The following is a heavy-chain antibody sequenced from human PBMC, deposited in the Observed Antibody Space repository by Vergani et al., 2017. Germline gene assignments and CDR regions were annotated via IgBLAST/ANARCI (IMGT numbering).Heavy chain of an antibody. V-gene: IGHV6-1*01. CDR3: ARRVQYSSSWYNGLHFDY. J-gene: IGHJ4*02. CDR2: TYYRSKWYN. Sequence: QVQLQQSGPGLVKPSQTLSLTCAISGDSVSSNSAAWNWIRQSPSRGLEWLGRTYYRSKWYNDYAVSVKSRITINPDTSKNQFSLQLNSVTPEDTAVYYCARRVQYSSSWYNGLHFDYWGQGTLVTVSS. CDR1: GDSVSSNSAA. D-gene: IGHD6-13*01.